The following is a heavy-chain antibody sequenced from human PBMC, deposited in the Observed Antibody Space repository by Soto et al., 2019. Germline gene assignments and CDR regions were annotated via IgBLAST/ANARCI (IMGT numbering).Heavy chain of an antibody. CDR1: GGSISSYY. CDR2: INYCGST. D-gene: IGHD5-12*01. V-gene: IGHV4-59*08. J-gene: IGHJ6*03. Sequence: PSETLSLTCTFSGGSISSYYCGWIPQRPGKGLGWIGSINYCGSTNDNASFKSRDTISVDTPKIQFTLKLSAVTAADTAVYYCARQYSGYDPTDYYYYMDVWGKGTTVTVSS. CDR3: ARQYSGYDPTDYYYYMDV.